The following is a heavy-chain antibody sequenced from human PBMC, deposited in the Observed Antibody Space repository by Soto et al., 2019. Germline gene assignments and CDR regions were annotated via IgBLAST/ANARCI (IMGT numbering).Heavy chain of an antibody. CDR2: IYYSGST. CDR1: GGSISSSSYY. CDR3: ARLEMATISRFDY. Sequence: SETLSLTCTVSGGSISSSSYYWGWIRQPPGKGLEWIGSIYYSGSTYYNTSLKSRVTISVDTSKNQFSLKLSSVTAADTAVYYCARLEMATISRFDYWGQGTLVTVSS. J-gene: IGHJ4*02. V-gene: IGHV4-39*01. D-gene: IGHD5-12*01.